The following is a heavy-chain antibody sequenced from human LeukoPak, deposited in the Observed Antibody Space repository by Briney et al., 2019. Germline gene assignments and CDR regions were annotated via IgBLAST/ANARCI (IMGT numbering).Heavy chain of an antibody. D-gene: IGHD3-22*01. CDR1: GFTFSSYW. CDR2: INSDGSST. CDR3: AREDYYDSSGQLFDP. V-gene: IGHV3-74*01. Sequence: GGSLRLSCAASGFTFSSYWMHWVRQAPGKGLVGVSRINSDGSSTSYADSVKGRFTISRDNAKNTLYLQMNSLRAEDTAVYHCAREDYYDSSGQLFDPWGQGTLVTVSS. J-gene: IGHJ5*02.